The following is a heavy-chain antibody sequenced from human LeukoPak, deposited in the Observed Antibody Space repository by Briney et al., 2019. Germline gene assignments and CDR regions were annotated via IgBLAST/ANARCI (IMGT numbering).Heavy chain of an antibody. CDR2: INPSGGRT. J-gene: IGHJ6*02. Sequence: ASVKVSCKASGYTFTSYYMHWVRQAREQGLEWLGIINPSGGRTSYTQKFQGRVTMTRDTSTSTVYMELSSLRSEDTAVYYCARVSGDILTGYYPIYGMDVWGQGTTVTVSS. CDR3: ARVSGDILTGYYPIYGMDV. V-gene: IGHV1-46*01. CDR1: GYTFTSYY. D-gene: IGHD3-9*01.